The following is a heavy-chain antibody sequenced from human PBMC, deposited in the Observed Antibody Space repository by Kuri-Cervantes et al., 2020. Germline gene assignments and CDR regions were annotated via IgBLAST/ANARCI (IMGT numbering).Heavy chain of an antibody. V-gene: IGHV1-8*01. D-gene: IGHD6-19*01. CDR3: ARIPGIAVAGIDNWFDP. J-gene: IGHJ5*02. Sequence: ASVKVSCKASGYTFTSYDINWVRQATGQGLEWMGWMNPNSGNTGYAQKFQGRVTMTRNTSISTAYMELSSLRSEDTAVYYCARIPGIAVAGIDNWFDPWGQGTLVTVSS. CDR1: GYTFTSYD. CDR2: MNPNSGNT.